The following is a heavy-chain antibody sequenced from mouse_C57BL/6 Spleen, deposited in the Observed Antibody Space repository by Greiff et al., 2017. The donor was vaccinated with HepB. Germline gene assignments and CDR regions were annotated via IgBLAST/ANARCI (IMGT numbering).Heavy chain of an antibody. J-gene: IGHJ2*01. Sequence: DVQLQESGAELVRPGASVKLSCTASGFNIKDDYMHWVKQRPEQGLEWIGWIDPENGDTEYASKFQGKATITADTSSNTAYLQLSSLTSEDTAVYYCTTLTVVDLDYWGQGTTLTVSS. CDR1: GFNIKDDY. D-gene: IGHD1-1*01. CDR3: TTLTVVDLDY. CDR2: IDPENGDT. V-gene: IGHV14-4*01.